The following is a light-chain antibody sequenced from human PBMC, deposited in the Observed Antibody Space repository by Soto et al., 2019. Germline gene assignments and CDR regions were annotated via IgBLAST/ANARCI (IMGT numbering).Light chain of an antibody. J-gene: IGKJ5*01. V-gene: IGKV1-5*01. CDR3: QHYDGSPIT. CDR1: QSIRNW. Sequence: DIQMTQSPSTLSASVGDRVTITCRASQSIRNWLAWYQQKPGKVPKLLIYDASSLASGVPSRFRGSGSGTDFTLTISRLEPEDFAVYYCQHYDGSPITFGHGTRLEIK. CDR2: DAS.